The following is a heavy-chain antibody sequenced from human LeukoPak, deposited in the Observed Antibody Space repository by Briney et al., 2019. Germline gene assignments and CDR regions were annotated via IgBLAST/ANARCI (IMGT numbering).Heavy chain of an antibody. Sequence: ASVKVSCKASGYTFTGYYMHWVRQAPGQGLEWMGWINPNSGGTNYAQKFRGRVTMTRDTSISTAYMELSRLRSDDTAVYYCAREKQLHNWFDPWGQGTLVTVSS. J-gene: IGHJ5*02. CDR3: AREKQLHNWFDP. V-gene: IGHV1-2*02. CDR2: INPNSGGT. D-gene: IGHD1-1*01. CDR1: GYTFTGYY.